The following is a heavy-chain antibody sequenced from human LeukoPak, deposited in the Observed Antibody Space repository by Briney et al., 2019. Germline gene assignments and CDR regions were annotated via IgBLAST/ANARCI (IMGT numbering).Heavy chain of an antibody. CDR2: IIPIFGTA. Sequence: EASVKVSCTASGGTFSSYAISWVRQAPGQGLEWMGGIIPIFGTANYAQKFQGRVTITADESTSTAYMELSSLRSEDTAVYYCASLPPYSGYDTAPDYFDYWGQGTLVTVSS. V-gene: IGHV1-69*01. CDR3: ASLPPYSGYDTAPDYFDY. J-gene: IGHJ4*02. D-gene: IGHD5-12*01. CDR1: GGTFSSYA.